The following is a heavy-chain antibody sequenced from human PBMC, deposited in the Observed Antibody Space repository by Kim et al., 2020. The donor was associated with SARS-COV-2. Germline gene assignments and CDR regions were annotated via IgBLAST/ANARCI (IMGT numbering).Heavy chain of an antibody. CDR3: ARRGVVCGIGGICYAVFD. D-gene: IGHD2-15*01. J-gene: IGHJ4*01. CDR2: SYYNWSA. Sequence: SETLSLTCTVSGGSISSYYWCWIRHRQEQGLEWMGYSYYNWSANTNHSLNSQGTITVDTYTNQYSLNLSSVTAADTAVYFCARRGVVCGIGGICYAVFD. CDR1: GGSISSYY. V-gene: IGHV4-59*08.